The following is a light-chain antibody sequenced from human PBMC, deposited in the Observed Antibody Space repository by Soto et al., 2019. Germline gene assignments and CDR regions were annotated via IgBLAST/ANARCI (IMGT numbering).Light chain of an antibody. CDR3: MQALQTPYT. Sequence: EIVMTQSPPSLTVTPGEPASISCRSSQRLLHSNGNNLLDWYLQKPGQSPQLLIYLGFNRASGVPDRVSGSGAGTDFTLKISRVEAVDVGVYYCMQALQTPYTFGQGTKVDI. J-gene: IGKJ2*01. CDR2: LGF. CDR1: QRLLHSNGNNL. V-gene: IGKV2-28*01.